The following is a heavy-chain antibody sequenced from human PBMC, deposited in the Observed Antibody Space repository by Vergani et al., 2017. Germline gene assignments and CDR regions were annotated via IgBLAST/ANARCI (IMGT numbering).Heavy chain of an antibody. CDR2: TWYDGNNK. D-gene: IGHD1-14*01. Sequence: QVQLVESGGGVVQPGRSLRLSCAASGFTFNQYGMHWVRQAPGKGLEWVAVTWYDGNNKQYADSVKGRFTISRDNSKSTMYLQMNSLRDEDTGVYYCALDLRLLYNRFDPLGQGTLVTVSS. CDR1: GFTFNQYG. CDR3: ALDLRLLYNRFDP. V-gene: IGHV3-33*01. J-gene: IGHJ5*02.